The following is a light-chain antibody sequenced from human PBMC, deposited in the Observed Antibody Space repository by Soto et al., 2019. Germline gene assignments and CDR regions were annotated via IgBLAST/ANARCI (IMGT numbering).Light chain of an antibody. Sequence: QSALTQPRSVSGSPGQSVTISCTGTFTDVGKYNYVSWYQQHPGKAPKLLMYDVTQRPSGVPDRFSGSKSGDTASLTISGLQAEDEADYYCCSYAGSYTYVFGAGTKVTVL. CDR1: FTDVGKYNY. CDR3: CSYAGSYTYV. V-gene: IGLV2-11*01. J-gene: IGLJ1*01. CDR2: DVT.